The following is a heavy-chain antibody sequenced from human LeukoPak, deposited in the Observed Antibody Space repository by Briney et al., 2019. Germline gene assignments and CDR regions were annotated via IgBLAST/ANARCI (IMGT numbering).Heavy chain of an antibody. CDR2: INHSGST. CDR1: GGSFSGYY. V-gene: IGHV4-34*01. J-gene: IGHJ6*02. Sequence: SETLSLTCAVYGGSFSGYYWSWIRQPPGKGLEWIGEINHSGSTNYNPSLKSRVTISVDTSKNQFSLKLSSVTAADTAVHYCARDRKVVVAATLKYYYYYGMDVWGQGTTVTVSS. CDR3: ARDRKVVVAATLKYYYYYGMDV. D-gene: IGHD2-15*01.